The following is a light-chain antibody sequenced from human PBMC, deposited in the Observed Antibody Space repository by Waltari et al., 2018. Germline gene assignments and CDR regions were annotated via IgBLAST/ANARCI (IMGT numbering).Light chain of an antibody. J-gene: IGKJ1*01. CDR1: QSISTY. CDR2: AAS. CDR3: QQTYSHFRT. Sequence: DIQMTQSPSSLSASVGDRVTITCRASQSISTYLNWYQQKPGKAPKLLIFAASSLQSVVPSRFRGSASGRDFTLIISSLQPEDFATYYCQQTYSHFRTFGQGTKVEIK. V-gene: IGKV1-39*01.